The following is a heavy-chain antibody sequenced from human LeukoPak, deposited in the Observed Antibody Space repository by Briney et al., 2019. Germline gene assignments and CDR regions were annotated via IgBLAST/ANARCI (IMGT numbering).Heavy chain of an antibody. V-gene: IGHV3-53*01. J-gene: IGHJ4*02. CDR3: ARTLFAELHAIDY. CDR1: GFPVSSNY. Sequence: GGSLRLSCAASGFPVSSNYMSWVRQAPGKGLEWVSVFYIDGSTYYADSVKGRFTISRDNSRNTLYLQMNSLRVEDTGIYYCARTLFAELHAIDYWGQGTQVSVSS. CDR2: FYIDGST. D-gene: IGHD3-10*01.